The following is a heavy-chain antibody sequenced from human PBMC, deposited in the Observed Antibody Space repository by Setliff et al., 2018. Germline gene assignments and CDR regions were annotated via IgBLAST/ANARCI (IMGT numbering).Heavy chain of an antibody. CDR1: GFTFSTYR. J-gene: IGHJ4*02. CDR2: IWDDGGNK. Sequence: AGSLRLSCAASGFTFSTYRMHWVRQAPGKGLEWVAVIWDDGGNKYHADSVKGRFTISRDNSKNTLYLQMNSLRPEDTAVYYCARTCSGSGCYAGLESWGQGTPVTVSS. CDR3: ARTCSGSGCYAGLES. D-gene: IGHD2-15*01. V-gene: IGHV3-33*08.